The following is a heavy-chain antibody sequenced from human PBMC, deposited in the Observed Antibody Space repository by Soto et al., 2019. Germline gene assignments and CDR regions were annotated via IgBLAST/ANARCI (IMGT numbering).Heavy chain of an antibody. J-gene: IGHJ4*02. V-gene: IGHV3-30*18. CDR3: AKSPYYDILTPGDY. CDR2: ISYDGSNK. D-gene: IGHD3-9*01. CDR1: GFTFSSYG. Sequence: QVQLVESGGGLVQPGRSLRLSCAAAGFTFSSYGMHWVRQAPGKGREWVAVISYDGSNKYYADSVKGRFTISRDNSKNTLYLQMNSLRAEATAVYYCAKSPYYDILTPGDYWGQGPLVTVSS.